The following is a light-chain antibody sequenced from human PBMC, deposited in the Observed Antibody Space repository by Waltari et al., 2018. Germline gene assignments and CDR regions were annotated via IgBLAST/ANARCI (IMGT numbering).Light chain of an antibody. V-gene: IGLV1-40*01. Sequence: QSVLTQPPSVSGAPGQTVTISCTGTSSHIGAGSSVHWYQHLPGAAPKVLISDDIYRPAAGPHRSSGAKSGTSASQTITGLQAEDAADYYCQSCDGSLHWVFGGGTMLTVL. CDR3: QSCDGSLHWV. CDR2: DDI. J-gene: IGLJ3*02. CDR1: SSHIGAGSS.